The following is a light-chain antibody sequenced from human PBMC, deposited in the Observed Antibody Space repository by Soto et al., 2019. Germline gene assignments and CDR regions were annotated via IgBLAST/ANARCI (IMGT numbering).Light chain of an antibody. J-gene: IGLJ1*01. CDR3: SSYTSTSTV. CDR2: EVT. CDR1: SSDGDDYKD. V-gene: IGLV2-14*01. Sequence: QSALTQPDSVSGSPGQSITISCTGISSDGDDYKDVSWYQQHPGKAPKLMMYEVTYRPSGVSNRFSGSKSGNTVSLTISGLQAEDEADYYCSSYTSTSTVFGTGTKLTVL.